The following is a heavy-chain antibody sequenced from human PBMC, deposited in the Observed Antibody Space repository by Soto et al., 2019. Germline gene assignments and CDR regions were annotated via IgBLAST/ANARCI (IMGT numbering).Heavy chain of an antibody. Sequence: QVQLQQWGAGLLKPSETLSLTCAVYGGSFSGYYWSWIRQPPGKGLEWIGEINHSGSTYYNPSLKSRVTISVDRSKNQFSLKLSSVTAADTAVYYCARVGPYDSSGYYYHYFDYWGQGTLVTVSS. J-gene: IGHJ4*02. D-gene: IGHD3-22*01. CDR1: GGSFSGYY. CDR3: ARVGPYDSSGYYYHYFDY. CDR2: INHSGST. V-gene: IGHV4-34*01.